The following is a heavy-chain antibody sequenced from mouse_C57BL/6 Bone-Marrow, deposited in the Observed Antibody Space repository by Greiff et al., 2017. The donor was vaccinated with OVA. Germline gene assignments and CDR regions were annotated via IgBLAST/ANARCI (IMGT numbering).Heavy chain of an antibody. CDR3: ARCHYSRVTTEYFDV. Sequence: QVQLQQSGPELVKPGASVKISCKASGYEFSSSWMNWVKQRPGKGLEWIGRIYPGDGDTNYNGKFKGKATLTADKSSSTAYMQLSSLTSEDSAVYFCARCHYSRVTTEYFDVWGTGTTVTVSS. CDR1: GYEFSSSW. J-gene: IGHJ1*03. V-gene: IGHV1-82*01. D-gene: IGHD2-1*01. CDR2: IYPGDGDT.